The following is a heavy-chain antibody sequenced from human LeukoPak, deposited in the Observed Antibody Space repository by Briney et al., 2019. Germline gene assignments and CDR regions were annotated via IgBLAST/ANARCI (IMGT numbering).Heavy chain of an antibody. CDR1: GFTFSSYW. CDR2: IKQDGSET. D-gene: IGHD4-23*01. J-gene: IGHJ4*02. CDR3: ARADRGGNFGQ. Sequence: PGGSLRLSCVASGFTFSSYWMTWVRQAPGKGLESVSNIKQDGSETYYVDSVKGRFTISRDNAKKSLYLQMNSLRAEDTAVYYCARADRGGNFGQWGQGILVTVSS. V-gene: IGHV3-7*01.